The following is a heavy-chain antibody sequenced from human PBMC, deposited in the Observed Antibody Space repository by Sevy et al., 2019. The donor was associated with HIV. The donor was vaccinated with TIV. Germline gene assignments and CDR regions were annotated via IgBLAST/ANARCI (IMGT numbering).Heavy chain of an antibody. Sequence: GGSLRLSCVASGFTFSNYWMSWVRQAPGKGLEWVANIKPDGSEKYYVDSVKGRFTNSRANAKNSRYLQMNSLRAEDPAVYYCARVWVVVRGTCYMTAALDIWGQGTMVTVSS. D-gene: IGHD3-10*01. CDR3: ARVWVVVRGTCYMTAALDI. CDR2: IKPDGSEK. J-gene: IGHJ3*02. CDR1: GFTFSNYW. V-gene: IGHV3-7*01.